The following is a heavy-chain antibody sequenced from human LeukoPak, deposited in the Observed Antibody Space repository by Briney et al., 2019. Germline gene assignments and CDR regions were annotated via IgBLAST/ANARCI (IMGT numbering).Heavy chain of an antibody. Sequence: QPGGSLRLSCAASGFTVSSNYMSWVRQAPGKGLEWVSVIYSDGSTYYADSVKGRFTISRDNSKNTLYLQMNSLRAEDTAVYYCAREVVEMATTYPNDAFDIWGQGTMVTVSS. CDR2: IYSDGST. J-gene: IGHJ3*02. D-gene: IGHD5-24*01. CDR3: AREVVEMATTYPNDAFDI. V-gene: IGHV3-66*01. CDR1: GFTVSSNY.